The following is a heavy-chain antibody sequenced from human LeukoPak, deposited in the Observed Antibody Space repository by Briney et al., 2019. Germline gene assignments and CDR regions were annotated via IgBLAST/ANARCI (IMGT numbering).Heavy chain of an antibody. V-gene: IGHV3-21*01. D-gene: IGHD6-25*01. CDR3: GRAGAETIGSNFDY. Sequence: GGSLRLSCAASGFTFSRYNMNWVRQAPGKGLEWVSAISGSSSFIYDADSVKGRFTISRDNAKNSLYLQLNSLRAEDTAVYYCGRAGAETIGSNFDYGAQEPLVTVSS. CDR2: ISGSSSFI. J-gene: IGHJ4*02. CDR1: GFTFSRYN.